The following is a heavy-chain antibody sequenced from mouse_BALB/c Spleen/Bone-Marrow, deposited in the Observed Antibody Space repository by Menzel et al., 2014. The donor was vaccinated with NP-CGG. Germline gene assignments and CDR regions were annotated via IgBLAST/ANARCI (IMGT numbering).Heavy chain of an antibody. CDR2: ILPGSGST. J-gene: IGHJ4*01. V-gene: IGHV1-9*01. CDR1: GYTFSSYW. CDR3: ARGLLRPYYAMDY. Sequence: QVQLQQSGAELMKPGASVKISCKATGYTFSSYWIEWVKQRPGHGLEWIGEILPGSGSTNYNEKFKGKATFTAATSSNTAYMRLSSLTSEDSAVYYCARGLLRPYYAMDYWGQGTSVTVSS. D-gene: IGHD1-2*01.